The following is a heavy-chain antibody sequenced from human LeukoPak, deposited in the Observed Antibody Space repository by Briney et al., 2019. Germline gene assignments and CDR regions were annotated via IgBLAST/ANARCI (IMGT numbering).Heavy chain of an antibody. CDR3: ARYPHAYDSLDYYYYYMDV. Sequence: PGGSLRLSCSASGFTLTAFVMSWVHQAPGKGPEWVASISGNADIISHADSVKGRFTISRDISKNILYLQMDSLRGDDTAVYYCARYPHAYDSLDYYYYYMDVWGKGTTVTVSS. CDR2: ISGNADII. CDR1: GFTLTAFV. J-gene: IGHJ6*03. D-gene: IGHD3-3*01. V-gene: IGHV3-23*01.